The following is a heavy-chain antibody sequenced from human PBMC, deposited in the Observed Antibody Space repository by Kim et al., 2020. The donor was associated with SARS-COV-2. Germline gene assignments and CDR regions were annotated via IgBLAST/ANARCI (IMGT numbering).Heavy chain of an antibody. Sequence: ASVKVSCKASGYTFSGYYIHWVRQAPGQGLEWMGRISPNSGGTNYAQNFQGRVSMTGDTSISAAYMELSGLKSDDTAIYYCAGGPCADNSCSHYFDFWGQ. CDR2: ISPNSGGT. V-gene: IGHV1-2*06. J-gene: IGHJ4*02. D-gene: IGHD1-20*01. CDR3: AGGPCADNSCSHYFDF. CDR1: GYTFSGYY.